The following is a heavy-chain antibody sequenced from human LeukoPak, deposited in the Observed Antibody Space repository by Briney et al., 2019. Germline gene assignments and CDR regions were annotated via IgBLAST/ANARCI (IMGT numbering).Heavy chain of an antibody. CDR3: ARVVVVAAVRDNWFDP. J-gene: IGHJ5*02. Sequence: ASVKVSCKASGGTFSSYAISWVRQAPGQGLEWMGGIIPIFGTANYAQKFQGRVTITTDESTSTAYMELSRLRSDDTAVYYCARVVVVAAVRDNWFDPWGQGTLVTVSS. D-gene: IGHD2-15*01. CDR1: GGTFSSYA. V-gene: IGHV1-69*05. CDR2: IIPIFGTA.